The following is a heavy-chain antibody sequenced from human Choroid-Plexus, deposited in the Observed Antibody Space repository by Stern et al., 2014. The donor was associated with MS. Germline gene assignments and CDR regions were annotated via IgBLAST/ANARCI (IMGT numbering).Heavy chain of an antibody. J-gene: IGHJ5*02. Sequence: VHLVESGGGVVQPGRPLRLSCVASGFTLGSCAMHWVRQAPGKGLGWVDGDTYHGSNKYYADSVKVRFTISRDNSQNTLYMQMSSLRPEDTAVYYCAKDRQYLTYFFDHWGQGSLVTVSS. D-gene: IGHD2/OR15-2a*01. CDR1: GFTLGSCA. CDR2: DTYHGSNK. V-gene: IGHV3-30*18. CDR3: AKDRQYLTYFFDH.